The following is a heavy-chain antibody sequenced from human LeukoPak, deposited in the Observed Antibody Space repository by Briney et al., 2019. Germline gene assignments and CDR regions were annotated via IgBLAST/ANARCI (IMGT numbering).Heavy chain of an antibody. CDR1: GGSISSYY. D-gene: IGHD3-22*01. Sequence: SETLSLTCTVSGGSISSYYWSWIRQPPGKGLEWIGYIYYSGSTNYNPSLKSRVTISVDTSKNQFSLKLSFVTAADTAVYYCARGGYDSSGYYLMPFDYWGQGTLVTVSS. V-gene: IGHV4-59*01. CDR3: ARGGYDSSGYYLMPFDY. J-gene: IGHJ4*02. CDR2: IYYSGST.